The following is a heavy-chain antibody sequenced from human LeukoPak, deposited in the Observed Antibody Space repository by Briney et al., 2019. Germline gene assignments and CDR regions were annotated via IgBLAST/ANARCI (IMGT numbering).Heavy chain of an antibody. CDR2: IIPILGIA. J-gene: IGHJ6*02. Sequence: SVKVSCKASGGTFSSYAISWVRQAPGQGLEWMGRIIPILGIANYAQKFQGRVTITADKSTSTAYMELSSLRSEDTAVYYCARDYYDQTDSYYYYGMDVWGQGTTVTVSS. CDR1: GGTFSSYA. CDR3: ARDYYDQTDSYYYYGMDV. D-gene: IGHD3-22*01. V-gene: IGHV1-69*04.